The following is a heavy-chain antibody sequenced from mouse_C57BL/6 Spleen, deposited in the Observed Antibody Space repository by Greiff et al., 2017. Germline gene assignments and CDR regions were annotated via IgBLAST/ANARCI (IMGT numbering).Heavy chain of an antibody. Sequence: QVQLQQPGAELVMPGASVKLSCKASGYTFTSYWMHWVKQRPGPGLEWIGEIDPSDSYPNYNQKFKGKSTLTVDKSSSTAYMQLSSLTSEDSAVYDCARTRYCVSSYYFDYWGQGTTLTVSS. V-gene: IGHV1-69*01. J-gene: IGHJ2*01. CDR2: IDPSDSYP. CDR3: ARTRYCVSSYYFDY. D-gene: IGHD1-1*01. CDR1: GYTFTSYW.